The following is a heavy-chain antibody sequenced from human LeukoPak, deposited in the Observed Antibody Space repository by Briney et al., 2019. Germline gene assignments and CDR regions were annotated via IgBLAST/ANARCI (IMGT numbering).Heavy chain of an antibody. V-gene: IGHV3-13*01. CDR2: IGTAGDT. Sequence: GGSLRLSCAASGFTFSSYDMHWVRQATGKGLEWVSAIGTAGDTYYPGSVKGRFTISRENAKNSLYLQMNSLGAGDTAVYYCARGCSGGSCYQDFDYWGQGTLVTVSS. CDR3: ARGCSGGSCYQDFDY. D-gene: IGHD2-15*01. CDR1: GFTFSSYD. J-gene: IGHJ4*02.